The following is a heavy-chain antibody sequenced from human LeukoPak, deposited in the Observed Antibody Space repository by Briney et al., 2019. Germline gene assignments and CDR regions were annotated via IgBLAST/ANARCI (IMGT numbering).Heavy chain of an antibody. CDR1: GGSISSYY. D-gene: IGHD5-12*01. CDR3: ARTRGYHEVFDY. CDR2: IYYSGST. J-gene: IGHJ4*02. V-gene: IGHV4-59*01. Sequence: PSETLSLTCTVSGGSISSYYWSWIRQPPGKGLEWIGYIYYSGSTNYNPSLKSRVTISVDTSKNQFSLKLSSVTAADTAVYYCARTRGYHEVFDYWGQGTLVTVSS.